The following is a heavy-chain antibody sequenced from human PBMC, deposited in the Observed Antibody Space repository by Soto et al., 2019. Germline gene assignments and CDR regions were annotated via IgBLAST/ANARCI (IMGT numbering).Heavy chain of an antibody. CDR3: AKVMGTANDV. Sequence: EVQLLESGGGLVQPGGSLRLSCSASGFNFGSDGMSWVRKAPGKGLEWVSGLTASGLHTHYTDSVKGRFTISRYNSRNPVSLQMSGLTVEDTAVFHCAKVMGTANDVWGQWTTGTVSS. V-gene: IGHV3-23*01. CDR2: LTASGLHT. CDR1: GFNFGSDG. J-gene: IGHJ6*01. D-gene: IGHD2-21*02.